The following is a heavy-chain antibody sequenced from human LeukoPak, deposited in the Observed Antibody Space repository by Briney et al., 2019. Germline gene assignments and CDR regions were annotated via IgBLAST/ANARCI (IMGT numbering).Heavy chain of an antibody. CDR2: IIPIFGTA. CDR1: GGTFSSYA. D-gene: IGHD3-22*01. Sequence: GASVKVSCKASGGTFSSYAISWVRQAPGQGLEWMGGIIPIFGTANYAQKFQGRVTITADVSTSTAYMELSSLRSEDTAVYYCARDNYYDSSGYYYSYFDYWGQGTLVTVSS. CDR3: ARDNYYDSSGYYYSYFDY. V-gene: IGHV1-69*13. J-gene: IGHJ4*02.